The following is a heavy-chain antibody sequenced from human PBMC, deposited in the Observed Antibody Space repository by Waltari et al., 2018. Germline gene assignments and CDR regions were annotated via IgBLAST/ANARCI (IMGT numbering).Heavy chain of an antibody. Sequence: EVQLVESGGGLIQPGGSLRLSCAASGFTVSSNYMSWVRQAPGKGLEWVSVIYSGGSTYDGDAVKGRFTISRDNSKNTLYLQMNSLRAEDTAVYYCARNPSHILWWPNWFDPWGQGTLVTVSS. CDR3: ARNPSHILWWPNWFDP. D-gene: IGHD2-21*01. CDR1: GFTVSSNY. J-gene: IGHJ5*02. CDR2: IYSGGST. V-gene: IGHV3-53*01.